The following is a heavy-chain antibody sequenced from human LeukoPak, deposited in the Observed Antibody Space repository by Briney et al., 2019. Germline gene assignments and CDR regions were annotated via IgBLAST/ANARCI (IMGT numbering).Heavy chain of an antibody. CDR3: ARGLRGGLRCFDP. Sequence: SETLSLTCAVYGGSFSGYYWSWIRQPPGKGLEWIGEINHSGSTNYNPSLKSRVTISVDTSKNQFSLKLSSVTAADTAVYYCARGLRGGLRCFDPWGQGTLVTVSS. J-gene: IGHJ5*02. CDR1: GGSFSGYY. CDR2: INHSGST. V-gene: IGHV4-34*01. D-gene: IGHD5-24*01.